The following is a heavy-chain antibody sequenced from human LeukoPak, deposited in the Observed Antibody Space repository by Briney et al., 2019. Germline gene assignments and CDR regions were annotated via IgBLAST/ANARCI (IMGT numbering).Heavy chain of an antibody. V-gene: IGHV5-51*01. D-gene: IGHD5-24*01. CDR1: GYSFTSYW. Sequence: HGESLKISCKGSGYSFTSYWIGWVRQMPGKGLEWMGIIYPGDSDTRYSPSFQGQVTISADKSISTAYLQWNSLTASDTAMYYCARQDGAAKFYFDYWGQGTLVTVSS. CDR3: ARQDGAAKFYFDY. CDR2: IYPGDSDT. J-gene: IGHJ4*02.